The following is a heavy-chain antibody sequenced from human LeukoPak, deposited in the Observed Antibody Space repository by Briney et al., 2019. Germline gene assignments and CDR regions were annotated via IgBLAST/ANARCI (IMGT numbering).Heavy chain of an antibody. CDR3: ARDAPQTGLAAAGHFDY. D-gene: IGHD6-13*01. V-gene: IGHV4-31*03. CDR2: IYYSGST. Sequence: PSETLSLTCTVSGGSISSGGYYWSWIRQHPGKGLEWIGYIYYSGSTYYNSSLKSRVTISVDTSKNQFSLKLSSVTAADTAVYYCARDAPQTGLAAAGHFDYWGQGTLVTASS. J-gene: IGHJ4*02. CDR1: GGSISSGGYY.